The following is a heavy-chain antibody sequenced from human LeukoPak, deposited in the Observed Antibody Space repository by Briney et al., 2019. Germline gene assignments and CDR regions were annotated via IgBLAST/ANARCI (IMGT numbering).Heavy chain of an antibody. D-gene: IGHD3-16*01. Sequence: SETLSLTCAVYGGSFTTYYWGWIRQPPGKGLEWIGEITHSGSTHYNPSLNSRVSISLDTSKSQFSLKLNSVTAADTAIYYCARVTRFTQLGELWFDYWGQGILLTVSS. J-gene: IGHJ4*02. CDR3: ARVTRFTQLGELWFDY. V-gene: IGHV4-34*01. CDR2: ITHSGST. CDR1: GGSFTTYY.